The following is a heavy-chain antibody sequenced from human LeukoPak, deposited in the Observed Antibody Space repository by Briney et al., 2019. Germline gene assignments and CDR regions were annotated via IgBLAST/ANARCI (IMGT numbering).Heavy chain of an antibody. D-gene: IGHD3-3*01. CDR3: ARGAFGVLLSAFDI. CDR1: GYSISSGYY. Sequence: SETLSLTCTVSGYSISSGYYWGWIRQPPGKGLEWIGNIYHSGSTYSNPSLKSRVIISVDTSNNQFSLKLSSVTAADTAVYWCARGAFGVLLSAFDIWGQGTMVTVSS. CDR2: IYHSGST. J-gene: IGHJ3*02. V-gene: IGHV4-38-2*02.